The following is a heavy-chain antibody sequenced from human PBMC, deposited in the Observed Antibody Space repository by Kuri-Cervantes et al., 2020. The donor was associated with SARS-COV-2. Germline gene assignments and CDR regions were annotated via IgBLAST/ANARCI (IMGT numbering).Heavy chain of an antibody. CDR2: INPNTGDT. CDR1: GYTFTDYY. V-gene: IGHV1-2*02. Sequence: ASVKVSCKASGYTFTDYYMYWVRQAPGQGLEWMGWINPNTGDTNYAQRFQARVTMARDTSISTAYMKLTRLKSDDTAVYYCVRRDDTGIVRYWGQGTLVTVSS. CDR3: VRRDDTGIVRY. D-gene: IGHD5-18*01. J-gene: IGHJ4*02.